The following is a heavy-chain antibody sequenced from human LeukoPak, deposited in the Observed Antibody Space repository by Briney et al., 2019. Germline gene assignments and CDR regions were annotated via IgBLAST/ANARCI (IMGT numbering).Heavy chain of an antibody. D-gene: IGHD3-3*01. J-gene: IGHJ6*02. CDR3: ARDLLRFLEWLPKYYYYYYGMDV. Sequence: ASVKVSCKASGYTFTSYGISWVRQAPGQGPEWMGWISAYNGNTNYAQKLQGRVTMTTDTSTSTAYMELRSLRSDDTAVYYCARDLLRFLEWLPKYYYYYYGMDVWGQGTTVTVSS. V-gene: IGHV1-18*01. CDR2: ISAYNGNT. CDR1: GYTFTSYG.